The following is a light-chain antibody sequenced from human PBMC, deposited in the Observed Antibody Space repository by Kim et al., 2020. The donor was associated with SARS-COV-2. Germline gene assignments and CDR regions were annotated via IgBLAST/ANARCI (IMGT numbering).Light chain of an antibody. Sequence: IVLTQSPATLSLSPGERATLSCRASQSVSTYVAWYQQTPGQAPRLLIYDTSKRAPGIPDRFSGSGSGTDFTLTISSLEPEDFAVYYCQQRDNWPPVFTFGPGTKVDIK. CDR2: DTS. CDR3: QQRDNWPPVFT. V-gene: IGKV3-11*01. J-gene: IGKJ3*01. CDR1: QSVSTY.